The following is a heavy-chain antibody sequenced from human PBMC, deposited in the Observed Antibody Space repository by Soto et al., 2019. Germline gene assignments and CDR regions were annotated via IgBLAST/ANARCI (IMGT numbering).Heavy chain of an antibody. CDR2: MHSTGSA. D-gene: IGHD2-2*01. Sequence: SETLSLTCTVSGGSIRGFYWSWIHQPAGKGLEWIGRMHSTGSANYNPSLKSRVTISIDMSKNQVSLKLTSVTAADTALYFCARSSMPKAHFDYWGQGTLVTVSS. J-gene: IGHJ4*02. CDR3: ARSSMPKAHFDY. CDR1: GGSIRGFY. V-gene: IGHV4-4*07.